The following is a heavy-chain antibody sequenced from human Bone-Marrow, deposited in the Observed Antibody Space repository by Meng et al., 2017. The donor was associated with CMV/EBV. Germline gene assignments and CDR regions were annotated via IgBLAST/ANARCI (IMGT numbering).Heavy chain of an antibody. CDR3: AKDDGYSYGHFN. CDR2: ISWNSGSI. Sequence: SLKISCVASGFSFGDAWMSWVRQAPGKGLEWVSGISWNSGSIGYADSVKGRFTISRDNAKNSLYLQMNSLRAEDTALYYRAKDDGYSYGHFNWGQGTLVTVSS. J-gene: IGHJ4*02. V-gene: IGHV3-9*01. CDR1: GFSFGDAW. D-gene: IGHD5-18*01.